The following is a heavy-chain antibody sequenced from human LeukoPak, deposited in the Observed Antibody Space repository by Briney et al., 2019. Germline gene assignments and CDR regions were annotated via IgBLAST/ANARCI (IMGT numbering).Heavy chain of an antibody. J-gene: IGHJ3*02. D-gene: IGHD3-10*01. Sequence: GSSVKVSCKASGGTFSSYAISWVRQAPGQGLEWMGGIIPIFGTANYAQKFQGRVTITADESTSTAYMELSSLRSEDTAVYYCARDRWFGELFHDALDIWGQGTMVTVSS. V-gene: IGHV1-69*01. CDR1: GGTFSSYA. CDR3: ARDRWFGELFHDALDI. CDR2: IIPIFGTA.